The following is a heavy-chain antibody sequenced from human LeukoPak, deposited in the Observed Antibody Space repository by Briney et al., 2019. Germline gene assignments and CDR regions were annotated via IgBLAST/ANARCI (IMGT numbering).Heavy chain of an antibody. CDR2: IYHSGNT. V-gene: IGHV4-38-2*02. CDR1: GYSISSGYY. CDR3: ARDRLSGPHYDY. D-gene: IGHD1-14*01. Sequence: PSETLSLTCTVSGYSISSGYYWGRIRQPPGKGPEWIGSIYHSGNTFYNPSLKSRVTISVDTSKNQFSLKLSSVTAADSAVYYCARDRLSGPHYDYWGQGTLVTVSS. J-gene: IGHJ4*02.